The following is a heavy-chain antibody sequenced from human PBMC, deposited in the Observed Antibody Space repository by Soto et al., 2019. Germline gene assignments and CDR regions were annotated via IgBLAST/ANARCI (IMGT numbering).Heavy chain of an antibody. D-gene: IGHD5-12*01. V-gene: IGHV4-30-4*08. CDR1: GGSIISGDYY. J-gene: IGHJ4*02. Sequence: SETLSLTCTVSGGSIISGDYYWSWIRQPPGQGLERIGYIYYSGDTSYNPSLKSRVTISIDTSKNQFSLTLTSVTAADTAVYYCASRVEGLYSRNDRYYFDYWGEGTLVTVSS. CDR3: ASRVEGLYSRNDRYYFDY. CDR2: IYYSGDT.